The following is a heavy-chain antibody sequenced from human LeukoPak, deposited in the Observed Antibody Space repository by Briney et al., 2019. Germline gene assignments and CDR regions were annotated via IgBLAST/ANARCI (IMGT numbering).Heavy chain of an antibody. Sequence: SVKVSCKASGYTFTSYAISWVRQAPGQGLEWMGGIIPIFGTANYAQKFQGRVTITADESTSTAYMELSSLRSEDTAVYYCARGPEDCSSTSCYPARRHYYYGMDVWGQGTTVTVSS. D-gene: IGHD2-2*01. V-gene: IGHV1-69*13. CDR1: GYTFTSYA. CDR3: ARGPEDCSSTSCYPARRHYYYGMDV. J-gene: IGHJ6*02. CDR2: IIPIFGTA.